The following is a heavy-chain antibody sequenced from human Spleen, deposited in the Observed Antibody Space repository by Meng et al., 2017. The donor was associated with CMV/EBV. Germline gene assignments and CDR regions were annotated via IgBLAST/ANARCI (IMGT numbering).Heavy chain of an antibody. CDR1: GFTFSSYW. Sequence: GGSLRLSCAASGFTFSSYWMSWVRQAPGKGLEWVANIKQDGSEKYYADSVKGRFTISRDNAKNSLYLQMNSLRAEDTAVYYCARERGYDSSGYYTTTYFDYWGQGTLVTVSS. D-gene: IGHD3-22*01. CDR2: IKQDGSEK. V-gene: IGHV3-7*01. J-gene: IGHJ4*02. CDR3: ARERGYDSSGYYTTTYFDY.